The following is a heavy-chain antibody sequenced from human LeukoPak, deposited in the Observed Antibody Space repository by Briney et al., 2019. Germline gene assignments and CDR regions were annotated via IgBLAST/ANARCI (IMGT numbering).Heavy chain of an antibody. V-gene: IGHV4-28*01. CDR2: IYYSGST. D-gene: IGHD3-22*01. Sequence: SETLSLTCAVSGYSISASNWWGWIRQPPGKGLEWIGYIYYSGSTFYDPSLKSRVTMSVDTSNNQFSLKLSSVTAVDSAVYYCARNDYESSGFDFWGQGALVTVSS. CDR1: GYSISASNW. J-gene: IGHJ4*02. CDR3: ARNDYESSGFDF.